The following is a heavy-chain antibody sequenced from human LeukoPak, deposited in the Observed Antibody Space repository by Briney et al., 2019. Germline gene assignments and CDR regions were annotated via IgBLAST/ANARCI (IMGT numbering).Heavy chain of an antibody. CDR2: IKQDGSEK. CDR3: AKGAYSSSWLQFDY. D-gene: IGHD6-13*01. CDR1: GFTFSSYW. Sequence: GGSLRLSCAASGFTFSSYWMSWVRQAPGKGLEWVANIKQDGSEKYYVDSVKGRFTISRDNAKNTLYLQMNSLRAEDTAVYYCAKGAYSSSWLQFDYWGQGTLVTVSS. V-gene: IGHV3-7*01. J-gene: IGHJ4*02.